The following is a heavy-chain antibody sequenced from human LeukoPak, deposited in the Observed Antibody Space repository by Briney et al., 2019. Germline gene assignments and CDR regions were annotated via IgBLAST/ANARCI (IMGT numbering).Heavy chain of an antibody. CDR2: ISGSGGST. Sequence: PGGSLRLSCEASGFTFSSYGMSWVRQAPGEGLEWVSAISGSGGSTYYADSVKGRFTISRDNSKNTLYLQMNSLRSEDTAVYYCAGQLSSKISYYFDYWGQGTLVTVSS. D-gene: IGHD2-15*01. J-gene: IGHJ4*02. V-gene: IGHV3-23*01. CDR1: GFTFSSYG. CDR3: AGQLSSKISYYFDY.